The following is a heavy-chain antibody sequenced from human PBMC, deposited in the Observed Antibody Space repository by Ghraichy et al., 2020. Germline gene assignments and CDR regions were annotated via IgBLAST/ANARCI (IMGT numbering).Heavy chain of an antibody. D-gene: IGHD6-6*01. CDR3: ARDSPKSQLAPGY. CDR1: GFTFSSYW. CDR2: IKQDGSEK. J-gene: IGHJ4*02. V-gene: IGHV3-7*01. Sequence: GGSLRLSCAASGFTFSSYWMSWVRQAPGKGLEWVANIKQDGSEKYYVDSVKGRFTISRDNAKNSLYLQMNSLRAEDTAVYYCARDSPKSQLAPGYWGQGTLVTVSS.